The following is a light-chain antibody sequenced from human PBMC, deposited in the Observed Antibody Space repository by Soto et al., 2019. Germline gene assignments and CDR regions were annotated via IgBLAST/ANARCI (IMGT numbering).Light chain of an antibody. CDR2: SAS. CDR1: QSISTW. Sequence: DIQMTQSPSTLSASVGDRVTITCRASQSISTWLAWYQQKPGKAPELLIYSASSLESGVTSRFSGSGSGTEFPLTISSLLPYDFATYYCQQYDRYPYTFGQGTKLEI. J-gene: IGKJ2*01. CDR3: QQYDRYPYT. V-gene: IGKV1-5*01.